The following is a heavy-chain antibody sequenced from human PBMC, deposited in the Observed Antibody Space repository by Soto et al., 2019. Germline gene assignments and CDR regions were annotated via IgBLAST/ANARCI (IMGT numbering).Heavy chain of an antibody. CDR1: GFTFDDYA. CDR2: IGWNSGSI. CDR3: ARSTRGLHCSSTSCYGGGAFDI. Sequence: EVPLVESEGGLVQPGRSLRLSCAASGFTFDDYAMHWVRHAPGKGLEWVSGIGWNSGSIGYADSVKGRFTISRDNAKTSLYLQMTGLRGEDTALYSCARSTRGLHCSSTSCYGGGAFDIWGQGTMVTVSS. J-gene: IGHJ3*02. D-gene: IGHD2-2*01. V-gene: IGHV3-9*01.